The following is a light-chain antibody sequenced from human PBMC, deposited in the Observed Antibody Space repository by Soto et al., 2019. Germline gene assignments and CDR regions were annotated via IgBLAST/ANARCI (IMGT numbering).Light chain of an antibody. Sequence: DIVMIQTPLSLTVTPGEPASISCRSSQSLLDSDDGNTYLDWYLQKPGQSPQLLIYTVSYRASGVPDRFSGSGSGTDFTLKISRVEAEDVGVYYCMQRIEFPLTFGGGTKVEIK. CDR1: QSLLDSDDGNTY. CDR3: MQRIEFPLT. J-gene: IGKJ4*01. CDR2: TVS. V-gene: IGKV2-40*01.